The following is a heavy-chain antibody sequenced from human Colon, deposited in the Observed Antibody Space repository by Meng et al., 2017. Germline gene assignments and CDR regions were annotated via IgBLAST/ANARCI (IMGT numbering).Heavy chain of an antibody. CDR1: GFTFSSEW. CDR2: VNSDGSYT. CDR3: AMVDGY. J-gene: IGHJ4*02. D-gene: IGHD2-15*01. Sequence: EVLLVESGGGLVQPGGSLRLSCAASGFTFSSEWMHWVRQAPGKGLVWVSGVNSDGSYTYYADSVKGRFTISKDNAKNTLYLQMNSLRDEDTGLYHCAMVDGYWGQGTLVTVSS. V-gene: IGHV3-74*02.